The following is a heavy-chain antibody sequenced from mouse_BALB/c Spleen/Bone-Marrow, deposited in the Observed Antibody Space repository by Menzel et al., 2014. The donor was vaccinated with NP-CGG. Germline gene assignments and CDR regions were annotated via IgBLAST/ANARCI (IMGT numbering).Heavy chain of an antibody. J-gene: IGHJ2*01. Sequence: VQLKESGGGLVQPGGSRKLSCAASGFTFSSFGMHWVRQAPEKGLEWVAYISSGSSTIFYADTVKGRFTVSRDNPKNTLFLLMTSLRSEDTAMYYCTRGGNWDDFDYWGQGTTLTVSS. CDR1: GFTFSSFG. V-gene: IGHV5-17*02. CDR2: ISSGSSTI. CDR3: TRGGNWDDFDY. D-gene: IGHD4-1*01.